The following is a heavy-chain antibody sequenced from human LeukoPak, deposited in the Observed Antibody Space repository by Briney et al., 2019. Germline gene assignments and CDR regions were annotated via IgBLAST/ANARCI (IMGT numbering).Heavy chain of an antibody. CDR3: AREEGYSDAFDI. J-gene: IGHJ3*02. CDR2: IRYDGTNK. Sequence: GGSLRLSCAASGFTFRSYGMHWVRQAPGKGLEWVAFIRYDGTNKYYADSVKGRFTISRDNSKSTLYLQMNSLRAEDTAVYYCAREEGYSDAFDIWGQGTMVTVSS. CDR1: GFTFRSYG. V-gene: IGHV3-30*02. D-gene: IGHD5-18*01.